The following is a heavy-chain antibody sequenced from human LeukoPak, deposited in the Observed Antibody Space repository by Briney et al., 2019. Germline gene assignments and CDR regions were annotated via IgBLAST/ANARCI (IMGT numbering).Heavy chain of an antibody. CDR2: IYYTGST. D-gene: IGHD1-14*01. CDR1: GGSINTYY. CDR3: ARGANRLYS. J-gene: IGHJ4*02. Sequence: PSETLSLTCSVSGGSINTYYWSWIRQTPGKGLEWIGFIYYTGSTNYSPSLKSRVTMSVDTSKSQFSLKLTSVTAADTALYYFARGANRLYSWGRGTLVTVSS. V-gene: IGHV4-59*12.